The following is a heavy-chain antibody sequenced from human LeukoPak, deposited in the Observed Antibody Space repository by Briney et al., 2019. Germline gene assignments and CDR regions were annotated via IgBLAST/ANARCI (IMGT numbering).Heavy chain of an antibody. Sequence: GASVKVSCKASGYTFTGYYMHRVRQAPGQGLEWMGRINPNSGGTNYAQKFQGRVTMTRDTSISTAYMELSRLRSDDTAVYYCAREGWIQPDHSDAFDIWGQGTMVTVSS. CDR2: INPNSGGT. D-gene: IGHD5-18*01. V-gene: IGHV1-2*06. J-gene: IGHJ3*02. CDR1: GYTFTGYY. CDR3: AREGWIQPDHSDAFDI.